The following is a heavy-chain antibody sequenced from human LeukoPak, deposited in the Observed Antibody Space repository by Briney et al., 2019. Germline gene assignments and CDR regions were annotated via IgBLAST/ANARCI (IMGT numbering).Heavy chain of an antibody. V-gene: IGHV3-33*01. CDR3: XRQTTXATXH. CDR2: IYYDGTNK. CDR1: VFTFSNFC. Sequence: GGSLRLSCAASVFTFSNFCMHWVRQAPGKGLEWVALIYYDGTNKYYADSVKGRFTISRDNSNNTLYLQMNSLRAEDTAVYYCXRQTTXATXHWGQG. D-gene: IGHD4-11*01. J-gene: IGHJ4*02.